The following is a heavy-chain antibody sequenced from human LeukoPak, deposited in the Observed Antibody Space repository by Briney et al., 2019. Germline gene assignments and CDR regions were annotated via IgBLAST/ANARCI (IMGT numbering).Heavy chain of an antibody. D-gene: IGHD6-13*01. V-gene: IGHV3-9*03. J-gene: IGHJ4*02. CDR2: ISWNSGSI. Sequence: HTGGSLRLSCSASKFTFSNAWMSWVRQAPGKGLEWVSGISWNSGSIGYADSVKGRFTISRDNAKNSLYLQMNSLRAEDMALYYCAKDGGGSSWYPNEFDYWGQGTLVTVSS. CDR3: AKDGGGSSWYPNEFDY. CDR1: KFTFSNAW.